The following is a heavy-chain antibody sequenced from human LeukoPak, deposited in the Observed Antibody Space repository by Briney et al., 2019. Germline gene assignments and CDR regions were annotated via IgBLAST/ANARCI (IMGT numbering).Heavy chain of an antibody. CDR3: ARSVVTAMNYYYGMDV. Sequence: SETLSLTCTVSGGSISSGGYYWSWIRQPPGKGLEWIGYIYHSGSTYYNPSLKSRVTISVDRSKNQFSLKLSSVTAADTAVYYCARSVVTAMNYYYGMDVWGQGTTVTVSS. CDR2: IYHSGST. CDR1: GGSISSGGYY. J-gene: IGHJ6*02. V-gene: IGHV4-30-2*02. D-gene: IGHD2-21*02.